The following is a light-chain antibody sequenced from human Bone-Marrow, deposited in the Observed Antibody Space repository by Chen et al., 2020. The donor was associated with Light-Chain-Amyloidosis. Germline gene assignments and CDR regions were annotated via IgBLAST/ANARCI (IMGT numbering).Light chain of an antibody. Sequence: EIVLTQSPGTLSLSPGEGANLSCRASQTISSNYLTWYQQKFGQAPSLLIYGSSSRATGIPARWTGRGAGTDFTLTINRLEPEDFALYYRQQYGTSPLTFGGGTKVEI. CDR3: QQYGTSPLT. CDR2: GSS. J-gene: IGKJ4*01. CDR1: QTISSNY. V-gene: IGKV3-20*01.